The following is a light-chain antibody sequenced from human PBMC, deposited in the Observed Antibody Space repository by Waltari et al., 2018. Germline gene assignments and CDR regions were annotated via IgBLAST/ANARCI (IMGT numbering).Light chain of an antibody. CDR3: CSYANTNTFVL. Sequence: QSALTQPASVSGSPGQSITISCTGTSSDIGNHKHFSWYQLPPVKAPKLIIFDASNRPSGVSIRFSASKSDNTASLTISGLQADDEADYFCCSYANTNTFVLFAGGTKVTVL. CDR2: DAS. V-gene: IGLV2-23*01. CDR1: SSDIGNHKH. J-gene: IGLJ2*01.